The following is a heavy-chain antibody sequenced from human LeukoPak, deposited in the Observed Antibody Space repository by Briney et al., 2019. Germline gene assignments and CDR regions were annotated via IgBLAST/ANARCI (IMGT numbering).Heavy chain of an antibody. CDR3: VRDLTIVGVAQVHH. CDR2: ISTNSGTI. CDR1: GFTFSIYT. J-gene: IGHJ5*02. V-gene: IGHV3-48*01. Sequence: GGSLRLSWAASGFTFSIYTMNWVRQAPGKGLEWISYISTNSGTIWYADSVKGRFSISRDNAKNSLFLHMNSLRAEDTAVYYCVRDLTIVGVAQVHHWGQGTLVTVSS. D-gene: IGHD1-26*01.